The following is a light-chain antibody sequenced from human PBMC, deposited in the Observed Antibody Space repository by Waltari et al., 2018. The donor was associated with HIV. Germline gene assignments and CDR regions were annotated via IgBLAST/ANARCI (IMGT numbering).Light chain of an antibody. CDR1: SSDVGNYNL. CDR3: CSYVGSNVWV. V-gene: IGLV2-23*02. J-gene: IGLJ3*02. Sequence: QSVLTQPASVSGSPGQSITISCTGTSSDVGNYNLFSWYQQHPGKAPKLIIYDVTKRPSGVSNRFSGSKSGNTASLTISGLQAEDEADYYCCSYVGSNVWVFGGGTKLTVL. CDR2: DVT.